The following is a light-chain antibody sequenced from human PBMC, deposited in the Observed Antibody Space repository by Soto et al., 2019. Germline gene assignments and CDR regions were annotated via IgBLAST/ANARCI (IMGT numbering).Light chain of an antibody. CDR2: GAS. V-gene: IGKV3-20*01. CDR3: QQFGVSPT. CDR1: QTISDTF. Sequence: EIVLTQSPGTLSLSPGERATLSCRASQTISDTFLAWCQQKPGQAPRLLIYGASSRATDIPDRFSGTGSGTDFTLTIDRLEPEDFAVYYCQQFGVSPTFGGGTKVEIK. J-gene: IGKJ4*01.